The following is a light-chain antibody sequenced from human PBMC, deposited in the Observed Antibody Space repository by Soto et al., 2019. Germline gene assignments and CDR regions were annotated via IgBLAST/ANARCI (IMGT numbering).Light chain of an antibody. CDR3: CSYAGSNTWV. J-gene: IGLJ3*02. Sequence: QSALTQPDSVSGSPGQAITISGTGTSSDVGSYNLVSWYQQHPGKAPKLMISEVTKRPSGVSNRFSGSKSGNTASLTISGLQAEHESDYYCCSYAGSNTWVFGGGTKLTVL. CDR2: EVT. CDR1: SSDVGSYNL. V-gene: IGLV2-23*02.